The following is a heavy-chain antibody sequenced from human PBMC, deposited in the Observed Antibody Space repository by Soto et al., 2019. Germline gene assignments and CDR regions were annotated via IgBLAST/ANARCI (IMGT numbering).Heavy chain of an antibody. V-gene: IGHV5-51*01. Sequence: GESLKISCKGSGYSFTSYWIGWVRQMPGKGLEWMGIIYPGDSGTRYSPSFQGQVTISADKSISTAYLQWSSLKASDTAMYYCARIYCSGGSCYNYYYYYGMDVWGQGTTVTVSS. D-gene: IGHD2-15*01. CDR3: ARIYCSGGSCYNYYYYYGMDV. CDR2: IYPGDSGT. J-gene: IGHJ6*02. CDR1: GYSFTSYW.